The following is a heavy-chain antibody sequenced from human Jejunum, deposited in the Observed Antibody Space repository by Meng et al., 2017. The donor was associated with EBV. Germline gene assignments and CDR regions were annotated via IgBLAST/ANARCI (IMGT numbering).Heavy chain of an antibody. CDR2: SKSKHGKT. V-gene: IGHV1-8*01. CDR3: MRGSGAGGRDWFDP. J-gene: IGHJ5*02. Sequence: QVHVSQAGAEWRMPGAYVKVSWKACGYTLHSHDMIRVGQADEQCVEWMGLSKSKHGKTGYAQKFQGRVSMTRDTFIRTAYMELSSLKSEDTAVYYCMRGSGAGGRDWFDPWGQGTLVTVSS. D-gene: IGHD3-16*01. CDR1: GYTLHSHD.